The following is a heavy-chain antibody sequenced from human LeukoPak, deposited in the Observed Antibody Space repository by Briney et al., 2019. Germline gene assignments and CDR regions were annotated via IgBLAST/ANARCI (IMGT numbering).Heavy chain of an antibody. D-gene: IGHD5-12*01. CDR1: GFTFSSYA. Sequence: GGSLRLSCAASGFTFSSYAMSWVRQAPGKGLEWVSATSGRGGRTYYADSVKGRFTISRDNSKNTLYLQMNSLRAEDTAVYYCAKGGYTGYDFYWFFDLWGRGTLVTVSS. CDR3: AKGGYTGYDFYWFFDL. CDR2: TSGRGGRT. J-gene: IGHJ2*01. V-gene: IGHV3-23*01.